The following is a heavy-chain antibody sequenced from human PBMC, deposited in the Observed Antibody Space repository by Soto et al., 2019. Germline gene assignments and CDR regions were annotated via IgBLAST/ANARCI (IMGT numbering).Heavy chain of an antibody. CDR1: GFTFSSYA. Sequence: GGSLRLSCAASGFTFSSYAMSWVRQAPGKGLEWVSAISGSGGSTYYADSVKGRFTISRDNSKNTLYLQMNSLRAEDTAVDYCAKDRRAPYGSGSYYDYWGQGTLVTVSS. J-gene: IGHJ4*02. V-gene: IGHV3-23*01. CDR3: AKDRRAPYGSGSYYDY. D-gene: IGHD3-10*01. CDR2: ISGSGGST.